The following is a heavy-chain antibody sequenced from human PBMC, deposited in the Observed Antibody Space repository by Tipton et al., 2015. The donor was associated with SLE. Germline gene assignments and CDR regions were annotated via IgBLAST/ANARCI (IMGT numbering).Heavy chain of an antibody. D-gene: IGHD3-3*01. V-gene: IGHV3-7*01. Sequence: SLRLSCAASGFTFSRYWMSWVRQAPGKGLEWVANIKQDGSEKYYVDSVKGRFTISRDNAKKSLYLQMNSLRAEDTAVYYCARDPGSYDFWSRAYMDVWGKGTTVTVSS. CDR1: GFTFSRYW. CDR3: ARDPGSYDFWSRAYMDV. CDR2: IKQDGSEK. J-gene: IGHJ6*03.